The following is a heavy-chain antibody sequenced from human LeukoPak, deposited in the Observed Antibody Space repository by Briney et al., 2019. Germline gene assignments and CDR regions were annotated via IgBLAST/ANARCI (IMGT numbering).Heavy chain of an antibody. CDR3: ARLSAYYYGSYFYYYMDV. V-gene: IGHV3-7*01. D-gene: IGHD3-10*01. Sequence: GGSLRLSCAASGFTFSSYWMSWVRQAPGKGLEWVANVKQDESEKYSVDSVKGRFIISRDNAENSVFLQMNSLRAEDTALYYCARLSAYYYGSYFYYYMDVWGEGTTVTVSS. CDR2: VKQDESEK. J-gene: IGHJ6*03. CDR1: GFTFSSYW.